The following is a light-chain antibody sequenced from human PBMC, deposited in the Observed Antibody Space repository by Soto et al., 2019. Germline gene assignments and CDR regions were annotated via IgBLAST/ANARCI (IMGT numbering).Light chain of an antibody. Sequence: EIVLTQSPGTLSLSPGERATLSCRASQSVSSSYLAWYQQKPGQAPRLLIYGASSRATGIPDRFSGSGSGTEFTLTIGSLQSEDSAVYYCQQYQNLWTFGQGTKVDVK. V-gene: IGKV3-20*01. CDR1: QSVSSSY. CDR2: GAS. J-gene: IGKJ1*01. CDR3: QQYQNLWT.